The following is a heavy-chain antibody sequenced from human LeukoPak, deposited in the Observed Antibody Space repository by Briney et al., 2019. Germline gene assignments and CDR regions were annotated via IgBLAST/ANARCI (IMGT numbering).Heavy chain of an antibody. Sequence: PETLSLTCAVYGGFFSGYHWSWIRQPPGKGLEWIGEINHSGSTNYNPSLKSRVTISVDMSKNQFSLKLTSVAAADTAVYYCASRYHPPAAMAASSSWFDPWGQGTLVTV. CDR3: ASRYHPPAAMAASSSWFDP. D-gene: IGHD2-2*01. CDR2: INHSGST. V-gene: IGHV4-34*01. J-gene: IGHJ5*02. CDR1: GGFFSGYH.